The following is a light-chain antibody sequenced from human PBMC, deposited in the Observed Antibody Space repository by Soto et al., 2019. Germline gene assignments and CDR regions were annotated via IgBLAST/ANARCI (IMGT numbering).Light chain of an antibody. CDR2: STN. J-gene: IGLJ3*02. V-gene: IGLV8-61*01. Sequence: QTVVTQEPSFSVSPGRTVTLTCGLSSGSVSTSYYPSWYQLTPGQAPRTLIYSTNTRSSGVPNRFSGSILENKAALTITGAQADDESDYYCGLYMGTGISVFGGGTKVTVL. CDR1: SGSVSTSYY. CDR3: GLYMGTGISV.